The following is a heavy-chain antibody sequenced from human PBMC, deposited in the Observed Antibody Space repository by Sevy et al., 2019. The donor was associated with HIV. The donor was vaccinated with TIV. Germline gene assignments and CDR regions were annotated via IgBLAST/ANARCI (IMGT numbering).Heavy chain of an antibody. D-gene: IGHD5-18*01. Sequence: GGSLRLSCAASGFTFSSHGMHWVCQAPGKGLEWVAVISYDGSYQSYGDSVKGRFTISRDDSKNTLYLQMNSLRPEDTAVYYCARDSGYSINWYPAYWGQGTLVTVSS. CDR3: ARDSGYSINWYPAY. J-gene: IGHJ4*02. V-gene: IGHV3-30*03. CDR2: ISYDGSYQ. CDR1: GFTFSSHG.